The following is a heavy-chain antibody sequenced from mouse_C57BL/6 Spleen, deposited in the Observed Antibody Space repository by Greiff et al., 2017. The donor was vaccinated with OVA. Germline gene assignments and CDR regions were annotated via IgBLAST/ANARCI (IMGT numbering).Heavy chain of an antibody. D-gene: IGHD4-1*01. J-gene: IGHJ3*01. CDR1: GFTFSNYW. V-gene: IGHV6-3*01. CDR3: TGANWDFAY. Sequence: EVKLVESGGGLVQPGGSMKLSCVASGFTFSNYWMNWVRQSPEKGLEWVAQIRLKSDNYATHYAESVKGRFTISRDDSKSSVYLQMNNLRAEDTGIYYCTGANWDFAYWGQGTLVTVSA. CDR2: IRLKSDNYAT.